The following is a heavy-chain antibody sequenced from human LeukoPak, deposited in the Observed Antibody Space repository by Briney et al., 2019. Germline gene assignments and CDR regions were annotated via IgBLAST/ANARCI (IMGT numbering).Heavy chain of an antibody. CDR2: IDSGGNT. D-gene: IGHD3-3*01. CDR3: ARIDFWMGMDV. Sequence: GGSLRLSCAASGFTVSSNYMSWVRQAPGKGLEWVSVIDSGGNTYYGDSVKGRFTISRDNSKNTVYLQMNSLRAEDTAVYYCARIDFWMGMDVWGKGTTVTVSS. V-gene: IGHV3-53*01. J-gene: IGHJ6*04. CDR1: GFTVSSNY.